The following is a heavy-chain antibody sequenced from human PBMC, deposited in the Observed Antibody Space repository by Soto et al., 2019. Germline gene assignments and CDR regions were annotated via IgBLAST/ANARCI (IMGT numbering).Heavy chain of an antibody. V-gene: IGHV2-5*01. J-gene: IGHJ3*02. CDR1: GFSLSTSGVG. CDR3: ATLYSSSFRAPNAFDI. CDR2: IYWNDDK. Sequence: GPTLVNPTQTLTLTCTFSGFSLSTSGVGVGWIRQPPGKALEWLELIYWNDDKRYSPSLKSRLTITKDTSKHQVVLTMTNMDPVDTATYYCATLYSSSFRAPNAFDIWGQGTMVTVSS. D-gene: IGHD6-6*01.